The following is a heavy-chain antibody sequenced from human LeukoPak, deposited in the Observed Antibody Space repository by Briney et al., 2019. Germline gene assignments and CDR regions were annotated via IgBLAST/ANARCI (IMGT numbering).Heavy chain of an antibody. D-gene: IGHD1-26*01. CDR3: ARVRYSGYYMDV. Sequence: GGSLRLSCAASGFTFNTYRLNWVRQAPGKGLEWLSSISNSGSYIYYADSVKGRFTISRDNAKNSLFLQLNSLRAEDTAVYYCARVRYSGYYMDVWGKGTTVTVSS. CDR2: ISNSGSYI. V-gene: IGHV3-21*01. CDR1: GFTFNTYR. J-gene: IGHJ6*03.